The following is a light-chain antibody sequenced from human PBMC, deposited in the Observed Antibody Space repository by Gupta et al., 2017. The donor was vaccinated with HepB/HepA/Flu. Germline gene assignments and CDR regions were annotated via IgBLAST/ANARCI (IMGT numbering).Light chain of an antibody. V-gene: IGKV3-11*01. CDR3: QQRSNWPPGLT. CDR1: QSVSSY. Sequence: DIVLTQSPATLSLSHGERATLSCRASQSVSSYLAWYQQKPGQAPRLLIYDASNRATGIPARFSGSGSGTDFTLTISSLEPEDFAVYDCQQRSNWPPGLTFGGGTKVEIK. CDR2: DAS. J-gene: IGKJ4*01.